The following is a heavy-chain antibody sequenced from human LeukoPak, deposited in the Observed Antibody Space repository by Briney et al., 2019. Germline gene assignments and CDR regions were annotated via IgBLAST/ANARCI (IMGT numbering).Heavy chain of an antibody. J-gene: IGHJ5*02. CDR1: GGSISRYY. CDR2: IYYSGST. CDR3: ARRLNNNYVSWFDP. Sequence: SETRSLTCTVSGGSISRYYWSWIRQPPGKGLEWIGYIYYSGSTNYNPSLKSRVTISVDTSKNQFSLKLSSVTAADTAVYYCARRLNNNYVSWFDPWGQGILVTVSS. D-gene: IGHD4-11*01. V-gene: IGHV4-59*01.